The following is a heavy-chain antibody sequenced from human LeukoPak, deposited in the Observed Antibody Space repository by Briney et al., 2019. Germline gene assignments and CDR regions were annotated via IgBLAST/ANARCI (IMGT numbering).Heavy chain of an antibody. J-gene: IGHJ5*02. CDR2: IYPGDSRT. CDR1: GYSFTSYW. Sequence: GESLKISCKGIGYSFTSYWIGWVRQMPGKGMEWMGVIYPGDSRTRYNPSFQGQVTISVDKSINTAYLQWVSLRASDTAMYYCACREFTSTWSYPWGQGTLVTVSS. V-gene: IGHV5-51*01. D-gene: IGHD2-2*01. CDR3: ACREFTSTWSYP.